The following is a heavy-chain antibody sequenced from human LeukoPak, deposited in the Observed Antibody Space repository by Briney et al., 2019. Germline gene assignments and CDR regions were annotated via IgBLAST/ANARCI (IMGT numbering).Heavy chain of an antibody. CDR3: ARVLRIADYDFWSGPDYYGMDV. J-gene: IGHJ6*02. V-gene: IGHV1-69*13. D-gene: IGHD3-3*01. CDR1: GGTFSSYA. Sequence: ASVKVSCKASGGTFSSYAISWVRQAPGQGLEWMGGIIPIFGTANYAQKFQGRVTITADESTSTAYMELSSLRSEDTAVYYCARVLRIADYDFWSGPDYYGMDVWGQGTTVTVSS. CDR2: IIPIFGTA.